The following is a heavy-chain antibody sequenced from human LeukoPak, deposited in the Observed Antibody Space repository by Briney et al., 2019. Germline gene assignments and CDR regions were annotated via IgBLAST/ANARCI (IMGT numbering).Heavy chain of an antibody. J-gene: IGHJ4*02. CDR1: DGSISNYY. Sequence: SETLSLTCSVFDGSISNYYWSWIRQPPGKGLEWIGYAYYSGSTTYNPSLKSRVTISVDTSKNQFSLKLSSVTAADTAVYFCATYIVGARHFDYWGQGTLVTVSS. CDR3: ATYIVGARHFDY. V-gene: IGHV4-59*01. D-gene: IGHD1-26*01. CDR2: AYYSGST.